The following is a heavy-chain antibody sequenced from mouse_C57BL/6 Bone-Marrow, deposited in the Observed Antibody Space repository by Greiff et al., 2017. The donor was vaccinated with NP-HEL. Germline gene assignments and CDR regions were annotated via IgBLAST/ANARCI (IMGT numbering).Heavy chain of an antibody. D-gene: IGHD1-1*01. CDR3: VRDHLSTYYFDY. CDR2: IRSKSSNYAT. Sequence: EVQVVESGGGLVQPKGSLKLSCAASGFTFNTYAMHWVRQAPGKGLEWVARIRSKSSNYATYYADSVKDRFTISRDDSQSMLYLQMNNLKTEDTAMYYCVRDHLSTYYFDYWGQGTTLTVSS. V-gene: IGHV10-3*01. J-gene: IGHJ2*01. CDR1: GFTFNTYA.